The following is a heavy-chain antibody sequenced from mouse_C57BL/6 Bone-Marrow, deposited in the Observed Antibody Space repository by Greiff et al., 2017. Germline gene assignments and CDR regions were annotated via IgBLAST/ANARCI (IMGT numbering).Heavy chain of an antibody. Sequence: VQLQQPGAELVKPGASVKMSCKASGYTFTSYWITWVKQRPGQGLEWIGDIYPGSGSTNYNEKFKSKATMTVDTSSSTAYMQLSSLTSEDSAVYYCARDYYSSSSYVDYWGQGTTLTVSS. CDR2: IYPGSGST. V-gene: IGHV1-55*01. CDR1: GYTFTSYW. J-gene: IGHJ2*01. CDR3: ARDYYSSSSYVDY. D-gene: IGHD1-1*01.